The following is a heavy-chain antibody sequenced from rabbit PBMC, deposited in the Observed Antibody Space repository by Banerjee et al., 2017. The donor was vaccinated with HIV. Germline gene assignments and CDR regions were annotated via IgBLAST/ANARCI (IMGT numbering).Heavy chain of an antibody. CDR3: ARNAGSTYGDL. D-gene: IGHD8-1*01. V-gene: IGHV1S40*01. CDR1: GIDFSSSYY. J-gene: IGHJ4*01. CDR2: IYAGSSGPT. Sequence: QSLEESGGDLVKPGASLTLTCTASGIDFSSSYYMCWVRQAPGKGLEWIACIYAGSSGPTYYASWAKGRFTISKTSSTTVTLQMTSLTAADTATYFCARNAGSTYGDLWGQGTLVTVS.